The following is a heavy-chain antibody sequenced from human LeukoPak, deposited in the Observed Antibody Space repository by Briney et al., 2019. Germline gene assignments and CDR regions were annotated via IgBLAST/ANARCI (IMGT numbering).Heavy chain of an antibody. D-gene: IGHD6-13*01. Sequence: PGRSLRLSCAASGFTFSHYGMHWVRQAPGKGLEWVADISYDGSNKYYVDSVKGRFTVSRDNSKNTLYLQMNSLRAEDTAVYYCAKDRSLAAADYYFDFWGQGTLVTVSS. CDR3: AKDRSLAAADYYFDF. CDR2: ISYDGSNK. CDR1: GFTFSHYG. J-gene: IGHJ4*02. V-gene: IGHV3-30*18.